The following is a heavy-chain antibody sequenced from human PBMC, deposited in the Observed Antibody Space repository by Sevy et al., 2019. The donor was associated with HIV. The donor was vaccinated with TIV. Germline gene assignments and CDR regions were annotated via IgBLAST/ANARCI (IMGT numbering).Heavy chain of an antibody. CDR1: GYTFTSYA. D-gene: IGHD2-15*01. Sequence: ASVKVSCKASGYTFTSYAMHWVRQAPGQRLEWMGWINAGNGNTKYSQKFQGRVTITRDTSASTAYMELSSLRSEDTAVYYCARGLFKEYCSGGSCYVERYVQHWGQGTLVTVSS. CDR2: INAGNGNT. V-gene: IGHV1-3*01. J-gene: IGHJ1*01. CDR3: ARGLFKEYCSGGSCYVERYVQH.